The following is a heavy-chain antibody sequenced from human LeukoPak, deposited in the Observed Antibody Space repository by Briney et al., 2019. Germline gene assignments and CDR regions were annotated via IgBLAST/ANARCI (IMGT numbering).Heavy chain of an antibody. V-gene: IGHV3-53*01. CDR2: IYSGGST. CDR1: GFTFSGSA. J-gene: IGHJ4*02. Sequence: GGSLRLSCAASGFTFSGSAIHWVRQAPGKGLEWVSVIYSGGSTYYADSVKGRFTISRDNSKNTLYLQMNSLRAEDTAVYYCARSGLWYSSGPFDYWGQGTLVTVSS. D-gene: IGHD3-22*01. CDR3: ARSGLWYSSGPFDY.